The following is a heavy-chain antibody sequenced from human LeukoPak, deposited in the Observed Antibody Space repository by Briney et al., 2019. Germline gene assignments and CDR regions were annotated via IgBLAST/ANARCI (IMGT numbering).Heavy chain of an antibody. CDR1: GFTFSSYS. D-gene: IGHD3-10*01. V-gene: IGHV3-48*02. CDR2: ISGSSNTI. J-gene: IGHJ4*02. Sequence: GGSLRLSCAASGFTFSSYSMNWVRQAPGRGLEWVSYISGSSNTIYYADSVKGRFTISRDNAKNSLYLQMNSLRDEDTAVYYCARVPGDDYVSGSYYLYFGYWGQGTLVTVSS. CDR3: ARVPGDDYVSGSYYLYFGY.